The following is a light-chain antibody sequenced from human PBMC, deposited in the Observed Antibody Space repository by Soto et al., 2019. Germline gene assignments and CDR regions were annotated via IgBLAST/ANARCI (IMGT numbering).Light chain of an antibody. Sequence: NFMLPQPHSVSESPGKTLSISCTRSSGSIANNYVKWYQQRPGSAPTTVIYENNQRLSGVPDRFSGSTDGSSNSASLTISGLQTEDEADYYCQSYDSDFVVFGGGTKVTVL. CDR1: SGSIANNY. CDR3: QSYDSDFVV. CDR2: ENN. J-gene: IGLJ2*01. V-gene: IGLV6-57*04.